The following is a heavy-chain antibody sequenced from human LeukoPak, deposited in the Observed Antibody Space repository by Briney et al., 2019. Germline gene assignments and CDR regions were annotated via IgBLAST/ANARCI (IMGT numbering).Heavy chain of an antibody. V-gene: IGHV4-59*01. CDR3: ARGEYSYGHNYYYYGMDV. Sequence: PSETLSLTCTVSGGSISSYYWSWIRQPPGKGLEWIGYIYYSGSTNYNPSLKSRVTISVDTSKNQFSLKLSSVTAADTAVYYCARGEYSYGHNYYYYGMDVWGQGTTVAVSS. CDR2: IYYSGST. CDR1: GGSISSYY. D-gene: IGHD5-18*01. J-gene: IGHJ6*02.